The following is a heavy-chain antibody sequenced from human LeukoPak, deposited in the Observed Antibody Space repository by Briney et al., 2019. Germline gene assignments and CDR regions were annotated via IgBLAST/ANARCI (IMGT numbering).Heavy chain of an antibody. CDR2: ISYDGSKK. V-gene: IGHV3-30-3*01. Sequence: GRSLRLSCAASGFTFCSYAMYCVRPAPGKGLEWGAVISYDGSKKYYADSVKSRVTISRDNTKNTLYLQMYSLRAEDTRLYYCARVSSLPGSPRLAFDIWGQKTMDTVSS. CDR1: GFTFCSYA. D-gene: IGHD1-26*01. J-gene: IGHJ3*02. CDR3: ARVSSLPGSPRLAFDI.